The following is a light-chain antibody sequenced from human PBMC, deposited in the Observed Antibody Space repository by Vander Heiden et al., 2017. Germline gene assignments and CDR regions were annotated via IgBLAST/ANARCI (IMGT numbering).Light chain of an antibody. CDR1: GSNIGSNT. CDR2: TNN. CDR3: AAWDDSLTGFFV. V-gene: IGLV1-44*01. J-gene: IGLJ1*01. Sequence: QSVLTQPPSASGTHGQRVTISCSGGGSNIGSNTVSWYQHLPGTAPKLLIHTNNLRTSGVPDRFSGSKSGTSASLAISGLQSEDEADYYCAAWDDSLTGFFVFGTGTMVTVL.